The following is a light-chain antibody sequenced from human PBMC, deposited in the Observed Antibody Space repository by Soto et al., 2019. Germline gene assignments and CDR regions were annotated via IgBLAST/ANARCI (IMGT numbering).Light chain of an antibody. CDR3: QTWDSSTHNYV. CDR2: QDG. V-gene: IGLV3-1*01. Sequence: SYELTQSPSVSVSPGQTASITCSGDKLGDKYACWYQQKPGQSPVLVIYQDGKRPSGIPERFSGSNSGNTATLTISGTQAMDEADYYCQTWDSSTHNYVFGTGTKLTVL. J-gene: IGLJ1*01. CDR1: KLGDKY.